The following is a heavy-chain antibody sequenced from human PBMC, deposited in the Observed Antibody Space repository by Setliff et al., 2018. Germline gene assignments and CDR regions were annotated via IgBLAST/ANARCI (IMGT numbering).Heavy chain of an antibody. V-gene: IGHV3-21*01. J-gene: IGHJ6*03. CDR3: ARGHPPGAFSYMDV. CDR1: GFTFSSYT. Sequence: GGSLRLSCAASGFTFSSYTMNWVRQAPGKGLEWVTAISSSSTYIFYADSVKGRFTISRDNARNALYLQMNSLRAEDTAVYFCARGHPPGAFSYMDVWGKGTTVTVS. CDR2: ISSSSTYI.